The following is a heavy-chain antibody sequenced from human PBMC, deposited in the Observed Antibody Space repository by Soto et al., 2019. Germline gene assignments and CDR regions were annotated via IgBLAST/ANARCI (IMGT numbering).Heavy chain of an antibody. D-gene: IGHD3-3*02. J-gene: IGHJ5*02. V-gene: IGHV4-59*01. Sequence: PSETLSFTCTVSGGSISSYYWSWIRQPPGKGLEWIGYIYYSGSTNYNPSLKSRVTISVDTSKNQFSLKLSSVTAADTAVYYCARLRIRTRGGFDPCGQGTLVTVSS. CDR2: IYYSGST. CDR1: GGSISSYY. CDR3: ARLRIRTRGGFDP.